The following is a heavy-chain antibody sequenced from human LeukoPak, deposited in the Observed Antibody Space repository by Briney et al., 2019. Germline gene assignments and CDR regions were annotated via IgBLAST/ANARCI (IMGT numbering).Heavy chain of an antibody. CDR1: GFTFSNYD. CDR2: IGTAGDT. J-gene: IGHJ2*01. D-gene: IGHD6-13*01. CDR3: ARRQPVVAATAPDWYFDL. V-gene: IGHV3-13*04. Sequence: PGGSLRLSCAASGFTFSNYDLHWVRQATGKGLEWVSAIGTAGDTYYPGSVKGRFTVSRENAKNSLYLQMNTLRAGDTAVYYCARRQPVVAATAPDWYFDLWGRGTLVTVPS.